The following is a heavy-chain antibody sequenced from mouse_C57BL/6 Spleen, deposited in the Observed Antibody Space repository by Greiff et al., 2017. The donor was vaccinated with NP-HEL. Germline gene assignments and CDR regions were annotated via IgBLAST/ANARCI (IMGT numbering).Heavy chain of an antibody. CDR1: GFTFSDYG. J-gene: IGHJ4*01. Sequence: EVQLVESGGGLVKPGGSLKLSCAASGFTFSDYGMHWVRQAPEKGLEWVAYISSGRSTIYYADTVKGRFTISRDTATNTLFLQMTSLRSQDTAMYYCARQFITTVVATCYAMDYWGQGTSVTVSS. V-gene: IGHV5-17*01. D-gene: IGHD1-1*01. CDR3: ARQFITTVVATCYAMDY. CDR2: ISSGRSTI.